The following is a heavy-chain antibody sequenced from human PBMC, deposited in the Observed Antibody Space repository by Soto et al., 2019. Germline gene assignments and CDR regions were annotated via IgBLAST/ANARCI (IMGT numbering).Heavy chain of an antibody. J-gene: IGHJ4*02. CDR2: ISPMFGAA. CDR1: GGTFNTYA. Sequence: QVQLVQSGAEMKKPGSSVKVSCQSSGGTFNTYAMNWVRQAPGQGPEWMGDISPMFGAANYAPKFQGRVTITADESTATSYTQLSSLTSADTALYFCAREVQVHTPAFVYWGQGTLVTVSS. D-gene: IGHD3-10*01. CDR3: AREVQVHTPAFVY. V-gene: IGHV1-69*19.